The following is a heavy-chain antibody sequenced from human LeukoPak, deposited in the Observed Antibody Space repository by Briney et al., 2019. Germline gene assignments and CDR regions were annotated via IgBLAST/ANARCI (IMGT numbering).Heavy chain of an antibody. CDR1: GYSISSGYY. Sequence: SETLSLTCAVSGYSISSGYYRGWIRQPPGKGLEWIGSIYHSGSTYYNPSLKSRVTISVDTSKNQFSLKLSSVTAADTAVYYCASDYGGNSDSMWGQGTLVTVSS. CDR3: ASDYGGNSDSM. CDR2: IYHSGST. J-gene: IGHJ4*02. V-gene: IGHV4-38-2*01. D-gene: IGHD4-23*01.